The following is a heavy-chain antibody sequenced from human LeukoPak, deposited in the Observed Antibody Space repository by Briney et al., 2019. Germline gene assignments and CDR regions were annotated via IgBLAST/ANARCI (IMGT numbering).Heavy chain of an antibody. CDR3: ARDRGYDYVWGSYRQDEY. Sequence: GGSLRLSCAASGFTFSSSAMSWVRQAPGKGLEWVSAISDGGSSTYYADSVKGRFTISRDNAKNSLYLLMNSLRAEDTAVYFCARDRGYDYVWGSYRQDEYWGQGTLVTVSS. CDR2: ISDGGSST. V-gene: IGHV3-23*01. D-gene: IGHD3-16*02. CDR1: GFTFSSSA. J-gene: IGHJ4*02.